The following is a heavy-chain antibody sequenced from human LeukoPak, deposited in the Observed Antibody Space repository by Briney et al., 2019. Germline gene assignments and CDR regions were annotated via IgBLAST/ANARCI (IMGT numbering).Heavy chain of an antibody. J-gene: IGHJ4*02. CDR2: INGGNGYT. D-gene: IGHD3-16*01. Sequence: ASVKVSCKASGGTFSSYAISWVRQAPGQRLEWMGWINGGNGYTKYSQNFQGRVTITRDTFASTAYMELSSLRSEDTAVYYCTRGGSSHSFDYWGQGTLVTVSS. CDR1: GGTFSSYA. V-gene: IGHV1-3*01. CDR3: TRGGSSHSFDY.